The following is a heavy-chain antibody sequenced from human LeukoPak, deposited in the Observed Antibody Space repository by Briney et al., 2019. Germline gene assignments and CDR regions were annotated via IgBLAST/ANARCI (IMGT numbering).Heavy chain of an antibody. CDR3: ARGHCSSTSCYDFWPPRHRYYFDY. CDR2: IYYSGST. Sequence: ASETLSLTCAVYGGSFSGYYWSWIRQPPGKGLEWIGSIYYSGSTYYNPSLKSRVTISVDTSKNQFSLKLSSVTAADTAVYYCARGHCSSTSCYDFWPPRHRYYFDYWGQGTLVTVSS. D-gene: IGHD2-2*01. J-gene: IGHJ4*02. V-gene: IGHV4-34*01. CDR1: GGSFSGYY.